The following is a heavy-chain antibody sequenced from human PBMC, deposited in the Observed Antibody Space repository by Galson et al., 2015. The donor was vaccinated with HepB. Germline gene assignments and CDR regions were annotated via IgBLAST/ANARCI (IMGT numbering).Heavy chain of an antibody. J-gene: IGHJ4*02. D-gene: IGHD4-17*01. V-gene: IGHV3-23*01. CDR1: GFTFSSYA. CDR3: AKDRRGVTTFLYN. Sequence: SLRLSCAASGFTFSSYAMSWVRQAPGKGLEWVSAISGSGGSTYYADSVKGRFTISRDNSKNTLYLQMNSLRAEDTAVYYCAKDRRGVTTFLYNWGQGTLVTVSS. CDR2: ISGSGGST.